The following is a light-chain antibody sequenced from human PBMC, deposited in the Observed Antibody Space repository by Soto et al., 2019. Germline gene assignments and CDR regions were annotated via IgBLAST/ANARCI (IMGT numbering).Light chain of an antibody. V-gene: IGKV1-6*01. CDR2: AAS. J-gene: IGKJ1*01. CDR1: QGIRSD. Sequence: AIQMTQSPSSLSASVGDRVTITCRASQGIRSDLGWYQQKPGKAPKLLIYAASSLQSGVPSRFSGSGSGTDFTLTISSLQPDDFATYYCLQYYSYPWTFGQGTKVEIK. CDR3: LQYYSYPWT.